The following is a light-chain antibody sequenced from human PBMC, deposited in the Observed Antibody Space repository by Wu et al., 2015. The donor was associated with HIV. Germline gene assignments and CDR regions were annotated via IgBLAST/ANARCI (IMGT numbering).Light chain of an antibody. CDR3: QQYDDWAFT. V-gene: IGKV3-15*01. J-gene: IGKJ3*01. CDR1: QSVSSR. Sequence: EIVMTQSPPTLSVSPGERVTLSCRASQSVSSRLAWYQRKPGQPPRLLIYGASTRATGVPARFGGSGSGTEFTLIISSLQSEDFGVYYCQQYDDWAFTFGPGTKVEIK. CDR2: GAS.